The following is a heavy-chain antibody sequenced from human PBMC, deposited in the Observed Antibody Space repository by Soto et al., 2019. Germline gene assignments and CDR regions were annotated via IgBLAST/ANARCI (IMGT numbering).Heavy chain of an antibody. D-gene: IGHD4-17*01. CDR2: IYHSGST. J-gene: IGHJ5*02. CDR1: GGSISSSNW. Sequence: SATLSITCAVSGGSISSSNWWSWVRQPPGKGLEWIGEIYHSGSTNYNPSLKSRVTISVDKSKNQFSLKLSSVTAADTAVYYCARRPDYGGINWFDPWGQGTLVTVSS. CDR3: ARRPDYGGINWFDP. V-gene: IGHV4-4*02.